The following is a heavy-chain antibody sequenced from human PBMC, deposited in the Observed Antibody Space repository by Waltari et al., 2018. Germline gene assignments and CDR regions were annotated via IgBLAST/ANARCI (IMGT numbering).Heavy chain of an antibody. Sequence: QLQLQESGPGLVKPSETLSLTCTVSGGSLSRSSSYWGWVRQPPGKGLEWLGSIYYSGSTYYNPSLKSRVTISVDTSKNQFSLKLSSVTAADTAVYYCARDTYGYSSGWSPYWGQGTLVTVSS. CDR2: IYYSGST. J-gene: IGHJ4*02. CDR1: GGSLSRSSSY. D-gene: IGHD6-19*01. CDR3: ARDTYGYSSGWSPY. V-gene: IGHV4-39*07.